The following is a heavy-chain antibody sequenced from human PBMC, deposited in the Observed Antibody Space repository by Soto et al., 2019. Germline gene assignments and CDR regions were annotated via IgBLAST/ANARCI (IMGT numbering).Heavy chain of an antibody. CDR2: ISDDGKTQ. J-gene: IGHJ4*01. V-gene: IGHV3-30*18. Sequence: QVKLVESGGALVQSGRSLRLSCTASRFRFSAYGMHWVRQAPGKGLEWVALISDDGKTQFFTDSVEGRFTISRDNSRNTLYLRMNSLRPEDTAVYYCVKGGYKTGWPPFDHWGHGTRVTVSS. CDR1: RFRFSAYG. D-gene: IGHD6-19*01. CDR3: VKGGYKTGWPPFDH.